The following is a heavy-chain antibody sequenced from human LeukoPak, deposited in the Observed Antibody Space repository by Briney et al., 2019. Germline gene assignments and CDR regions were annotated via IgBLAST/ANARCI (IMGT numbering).Heavy chain of an antibody. CDR3: ARSSRYNWFDP. D-gene: IGHD6-13*01. J-gene: IGHJ5*02. Sequence: ASVKVSCKGSGYTFTSYVINWVRQAAGQGLEWMGWMNPNSGNTGYAQKFQGRVTMTRNTSISTAYMELSSLRSEDTAVYYCARSSRYNWFDPWGQGTLVTVS. CDR2: MNPNSGNT. V-gene: IGHV1-8*01. CDR1: GYTFTSYV.